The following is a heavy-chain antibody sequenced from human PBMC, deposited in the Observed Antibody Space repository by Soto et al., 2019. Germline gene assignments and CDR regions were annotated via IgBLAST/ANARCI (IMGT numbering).Heavy chain of an antibody. V-gene: IGHV3-72*01. Sequence: EVQLVESGGGLVQPEGSLRLSCAASGFTFSDHYMDWVRQAPGKGLEWVGRIKNKANSYTTEYAAPVKGRFIISRDDSKNSVFLQTNRLKTDHTAEYYRTRARLGSSGSSDYWGEGILVTVSS. D-gene: IGHD6-19*01. J-gene: IGHJ4*02. CDR2: IKNKANSYTT. CDR1: GFTFSDHY. CDR3: TRARLGSSGSSDY.